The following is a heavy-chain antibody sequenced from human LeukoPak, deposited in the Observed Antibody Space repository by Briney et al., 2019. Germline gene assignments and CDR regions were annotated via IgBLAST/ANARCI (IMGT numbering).Heavy chain of an antibody. J-gene: IGHJ4*02. V-gene: IGHV3-23*01. D-gene: IGHD3-3*02. CDR3: AKASWVSSADAVL. CDR1: GFTFSSYA. CDR2: LRGDGDT. Sequence: GGSLRLSCAASGFTFSSYAISWVRQAPARGLEGFSSLRGDGDTFYADSVKGRFTLSRDESRNTVYLQMNNLRVEDTAVYFCAKASWVSSADAVLWGQGTLVTVSS.